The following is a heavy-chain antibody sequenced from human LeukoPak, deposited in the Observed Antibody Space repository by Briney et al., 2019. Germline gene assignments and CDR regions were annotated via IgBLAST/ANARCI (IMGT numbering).Heavy chain of an antibody. Sequence: GSLRLSCAASGFTFSDSAIHWVRQASGKGLEWVGRKRGKGFSDPPAYAASVKDRFTISRDDSESTAYLQMNSLKAEDTAVYYCTTILWFGELPHRSRIDFWGQGTLVTASS. CDR3: TTILWFGELPHRSRIDF. CDR2: KRGKGFSDPP. CDR1: GFTFSDSA. V-gene: IGHV3-73*01. D-gene: IGHD3-10*01. J-gene: IGHJ4*02.